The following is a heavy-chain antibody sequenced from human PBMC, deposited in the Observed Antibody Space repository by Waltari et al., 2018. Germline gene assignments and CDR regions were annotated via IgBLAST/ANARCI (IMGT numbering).Heavy chain of an antibody. J-gene: IGHJ4*02. Sequence: QITLQESGPTLVKPTQTLTVTCTLPGLSISSTGVGVGWIRQPPGKALEWLALIYWDDDKRYSPSLGSRLTISKDTSRNQVVLTMTNMDPVDTGTYFCAHSSWSKGYYFDDWGQGTLVTVSS. CDR1: GLSISSTGVG. V-gene: IGHV2-5*02. CDR2: IYWDDDK. CDR3: AHSSWSKGYYFDD. D-gene: IGHD6-13*01.